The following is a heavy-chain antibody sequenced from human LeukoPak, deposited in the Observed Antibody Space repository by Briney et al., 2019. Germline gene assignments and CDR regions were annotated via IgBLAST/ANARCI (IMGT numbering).Heavy chain of an antibody. CDR3: ARHRRYSSSWFPLDFDY. Sequence: SETLSLTCTVSGGSISSYYWSWIRQPAGKGLEWIGRIYTSGSTNYNPSLKSRVTMSVDTSKNQFSLKLSSVTAADTAVYYCARHRRYSSSWFPLDFDYWGQGTLVTASS. CDR1: GGSISSYY. J-gene: IGHJ4*02. D-gene: IGHD6-13*01. CDR2: IYTSGST. V-gene: IGHV4-4*07.